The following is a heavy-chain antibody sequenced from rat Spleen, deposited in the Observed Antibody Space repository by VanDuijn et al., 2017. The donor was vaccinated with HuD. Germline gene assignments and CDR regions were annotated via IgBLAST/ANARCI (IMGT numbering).Heavy chain of an antibody. CDR3: TRRGYLSDWYFDF. D-gene: IGHD4-4*01. CDR1: GFTFSNYD. Sequence: EVQLVESGGGLVQPGRSMKLSCAASGFTFSNYDMAWVRQAPTKGLEWVATISNDDSNTYYRDSVKGRFTISRDNARNTLNLHMDSLRSEDTAVYYCTRRGYLSDWYFDFWGPGTMVTVSS. J-gene: IGHJ1*01. V-gene: IGHV5-25*01. CDR2: ISNDDSNT.